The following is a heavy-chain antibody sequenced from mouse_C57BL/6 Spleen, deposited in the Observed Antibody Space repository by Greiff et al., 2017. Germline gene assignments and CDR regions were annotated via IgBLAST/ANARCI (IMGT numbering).Heavy chain of an antibody. D-gene: IGHD1-1*01. CDR3: ACITTVWYFDV. Sequence: VQLQQSGPELVKPGASVKISCKASGYTFTDYYMNWVKQSHGKSLEWIGDINPNNGGTSYNQKFKGKATLTVDKSSSTAYMELRSLTSEDSAVYYCACITTVWYFDVWGTGTTVTVSS. CDR1: GYTFTDYY. V-gene: IGHV1-26*01. CDR2: INPNNGGT. J-gene: IGHJ1*03.